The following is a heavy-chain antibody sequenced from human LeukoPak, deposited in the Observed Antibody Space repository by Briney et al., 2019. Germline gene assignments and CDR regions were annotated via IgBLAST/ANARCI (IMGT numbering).Heavy chain of an antibody. CDR3: ARDSRGYYDFWSGYRDGEDMDV. J-gene: IGHJ6*03. CDR2: ISAYNGNT. V-gene: IGHV1-18*01. D-gene: IGHD3-3*01. Sequence: ASVKVSCKPSGYTFTIYGIRWVRQAPGQGLGGMGWISAYNGNTNYAQKLQSRVTMTTDTSTSTAYMELRSLRSDDTAVYYCARDSRGYYDFWSGYRDGEDMDVWGKGTTVTVSS. CDR1: GYTFTIYG.